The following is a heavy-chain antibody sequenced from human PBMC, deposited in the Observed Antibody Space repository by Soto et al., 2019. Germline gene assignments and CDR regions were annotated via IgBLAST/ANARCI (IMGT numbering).Heavy chain of an antibody. CDR1: GYTFTGYY. J-gene: IGHJ4*02. CDR3: ARGPPLLWVGEPFDD. D-gene: IGHD3-10*01. CDR2: INPNSGGT. V-gene: IGHV1-2*02. Sequence: ASVKVSCKASGYTFTGYYMHWVRQAPGQGLEWMGWINPNSGGTNYAQKFQGRVTMTRDTSISTAYMELSRLRSDDTAVYYCARGPPLLWVGEPFDDWGQGTLVTVSS.